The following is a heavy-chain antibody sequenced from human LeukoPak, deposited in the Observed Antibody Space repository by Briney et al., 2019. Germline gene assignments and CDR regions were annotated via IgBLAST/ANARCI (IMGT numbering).Heavy chain of an antibody. CDR1: GYSFTSYG. CDR2: ISGYNGNT. CDR3: ARAGSGSSYYYMDV. Sequence: GASVKVSCKASGYSFTSYGISWVRQAPGQGLEWMGWISGYNGNTNYAQKLQGRVTMTTDTSTSTAYMELRSLRSDDTAVYYCARAGSGSSYYYMDVWGKGTTVTVSS. V-gene: IGHV1-18*01. J-gene: IGHJ6*03. D-gene: IGHD3-10*01.